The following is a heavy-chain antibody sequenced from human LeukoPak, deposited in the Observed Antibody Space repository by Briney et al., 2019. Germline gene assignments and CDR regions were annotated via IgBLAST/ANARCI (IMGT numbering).Heavy chain of an antibody. J-gene: IGHJ3*02. CDR2: IYPGDSDT. CDR3: ARQDPKLADAFDI. CDR1: GYSFTSYW. Sequence: GESLKISCQGSGYSFTSYWIGWVRQMPGKGLEWMGIIYPGDSDTRYSPSFQGQVTISADKSISTAYLQWSSLKASDTAMYYCARQDPKLADAFDIWGQGTMVTVSS. V-gene: IGHV5-51*01. D-gene: IGHD1-1*01.